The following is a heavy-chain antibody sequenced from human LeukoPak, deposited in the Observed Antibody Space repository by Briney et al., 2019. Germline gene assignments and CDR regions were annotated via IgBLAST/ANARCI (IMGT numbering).Heavy chain of an antibody. CDR2: ISGSGDHT. J-gene: IGHJ4*02. V-gene: IGHV3-23*01. CDR1: GFTFSSYA. CDR3: VKGAYYAD. D-gene: IGHD3-3*01. Sequence: GGSLRLSCASSGFTFSSYAMSWVRQAPGKGLEWVSTISGSGDHTYYADSVKGRFTSSRDNSKNTLYLQMNSLRAEDTAVYYCVKGAYYADWGQGTLVTVSS.